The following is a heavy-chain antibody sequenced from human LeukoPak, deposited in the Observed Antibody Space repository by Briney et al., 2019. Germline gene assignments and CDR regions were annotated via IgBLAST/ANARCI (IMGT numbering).Heavy chain of an antibody. V-gene: IGHV1-18*01. J-gene: IGHJ6*03. Sequence: AAVKVSCKASGYTFTSYGISWVRQAPGQGREWMGWISAYNDNTNYAQKLQGRVTMTTDTSTSTAYMELRSLRSDDTAVYYCALSSGIRNYYYYYMDFWGKGTTVTVSS. CDR1: GYTFTSYG. D-gene: IGHD3-10*01. CDR3: ALSSGIRNYYYYYMDF. CDR2: ISAYNDNT.